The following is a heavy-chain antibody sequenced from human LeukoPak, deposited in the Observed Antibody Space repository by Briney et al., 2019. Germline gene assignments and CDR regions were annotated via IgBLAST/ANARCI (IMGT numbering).Heavy chain of an antibody. J-gene: IGHJ2*01. V-gene: IGHV3-7*01. CDR1: GFTFSSYW. CDR2: IKQDGSEK. CDR3: ARDSNPYCSSTSCLYWYFDL. D-gene: IGHD2-2*01. Sequence: GGSLRLSCAASGFTFSSYWMSWVRQAPGKGLEWVANIKQDGSEKYYVDSVKGRFTISRDNAKNSLHLQMNSLRAEDTAVYYCARDSNPYCSSTSCLYWYFDLWGRGTLVTVSS.